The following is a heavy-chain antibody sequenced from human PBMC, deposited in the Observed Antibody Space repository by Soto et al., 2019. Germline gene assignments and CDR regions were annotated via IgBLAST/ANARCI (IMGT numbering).Heavy chain of an antibody. J-gene: IGHJ4*02. CDR2: IDWDDDK. CDR1: GFSLSTSGMR. Sequence: GTTLVNSTQTLRLTCNVAGFSLSTSGMRVSCMRQPPGKALEWLARIDWDDDKFYSTSLKTRLTISKDTSNARVVLTMTNMDPVDTATYFFARNSAPTGYFDSWGQGNLCTVSS. V-gene: IGHV2-70*04. CDR3: ARNSAPTGYFDS.